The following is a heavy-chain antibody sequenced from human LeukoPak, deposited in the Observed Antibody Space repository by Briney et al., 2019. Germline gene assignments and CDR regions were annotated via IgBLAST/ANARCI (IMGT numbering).Heavy chain of an antibody. D-gene: IGHD3-10*01. CDR2: IFYSGST. J-gene: IGHJ6*02. V-gene: IGHV4-59*08. CDR3: ARTGYYASGSSYYYGMDV. CDR1: GVSINNFY. Sequence: SETLSLTCTVSGVSINNFYWSWIRQPPGKGLEWIGYIFYSGSTNYNPSLESRVTISIDTSKNQFSLKVNSVTAADTAVYYCARTGYYASGSSYYYGMDVWGQGTTVTVSS.